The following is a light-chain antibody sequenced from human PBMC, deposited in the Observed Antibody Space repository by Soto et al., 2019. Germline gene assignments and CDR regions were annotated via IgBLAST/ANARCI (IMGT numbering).Light chain of an antibody. Sequence: QSVLTQPPSVSAAPGQKDTISCSGSSSNIGTNYVSWYQHLPGTAPKLLIYDNDKRPSGIPDRFSGSKSGTSATLGITGLQTGDEADYYCATWQSSLTGGWVFGGGTKLTVL. V-gene: IGLV1-51*01. CDR1: SSNIGTNY. CDR3: ATWQSSLTGGWV. J-gene: IGLJ3*02. CDR2: DND.